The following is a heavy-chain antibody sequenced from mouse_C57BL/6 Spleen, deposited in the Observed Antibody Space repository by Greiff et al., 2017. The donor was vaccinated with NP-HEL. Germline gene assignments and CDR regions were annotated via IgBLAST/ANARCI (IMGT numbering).Heavy chain of an antibody. Sequence: QVQLQQPGAELVKPGASVKLSCKASGYTFTSYWMHWVKQRPGQGLEWIGMIHPNSGSTNYNEKFKSKATLTVDKSSRTAYMQLSSLTSEDSAVYYCARGGIYYYGSSYDYYAMDYWGQGTSVTVSS. V-gene: IGHV1-64*01. J-gene: IGHJ4*01. CDR2: IHPNSGST. D-gene: IGHD1-1*01. CDR3: ARGGIYYYGSSYDYYAMDY. CDR1: GYTFTSYW.